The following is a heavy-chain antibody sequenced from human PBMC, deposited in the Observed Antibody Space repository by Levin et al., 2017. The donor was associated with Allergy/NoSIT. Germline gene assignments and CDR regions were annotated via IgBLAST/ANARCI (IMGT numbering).Heavy chain of an antibody. V-gene: IGHV3-73*01. CDR3: TRRGITVDPSDY. CDR1: GFTFTGSA. CDR2: IRNKANNYAT. Sequence: PGGSLRLSCAASGFTFTGSAMHWVRQASGKGLEWVGRIRNKANNYATTYDASVKGRFTISRDDSRNTVYLQMNSLKIEDTAVYYCTRRGITVDPSDYWGQGTLVTVSS. D-gene: IGHD6-19*01. J-gene: IGHJ4*02.